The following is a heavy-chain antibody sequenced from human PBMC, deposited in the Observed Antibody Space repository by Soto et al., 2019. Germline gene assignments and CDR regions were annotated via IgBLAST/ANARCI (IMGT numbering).Heavy chain of an antibody. J-gene: IGHJ6*02. D-gene: IGHD2-2*01. CDR1: GFTFSNAW. CDR3: TTDSSSWAYYYYYGMDV. V-gene: IGHV3-15*01. Sequence: GGSLRLSCTVSGFTFSNAWMTWVRQAPGKGLEWVGRIKSKTDDGTTDYAAPVKGRFTISRDDSRNTLYLQMNSLKTEDTAVYYCTTDSSSWAYYYYYGMDVWGQGTTVTVSS. CDR2: IKSKTDDGTT.